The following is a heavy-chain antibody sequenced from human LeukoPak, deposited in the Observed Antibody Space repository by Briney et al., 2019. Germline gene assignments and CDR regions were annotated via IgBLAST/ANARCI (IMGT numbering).Heavy chain of an antibody. CDR1: GFHFSSYW. D-gene: IGHD5-18*01. J-gene: IGHJ6*02. V-gene: IGHV3-7*01. CDR3: ARGGYTAMVYYGMDV. Sequence: GVSLRLSCAASGFHFSSYWMRGVRQAPGRGVEGVANKKRGGSGTYYVDSVKGRFTISRDNAKNSLYLQMNSLRAEDTAVYYCARGGYTAMVYYGMDVWGQGTTVTVSS. CDR2: KKRGGSGT.